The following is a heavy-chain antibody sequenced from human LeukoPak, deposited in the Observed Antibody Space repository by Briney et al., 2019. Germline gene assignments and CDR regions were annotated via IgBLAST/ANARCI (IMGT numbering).Heavy chain of an antibody. D-gene: IGHD5-12*01. CDR3: AKYSSAYAIEY. CDR2: IKGDGSEK. CDR1: GFTFSTSW. J-gene: IGHJ4*02. Sequence: GGSLRLSCAASGFTFSTSWMSWVRQAPGKGLEWVANIKGDGSEKQYVDSVMGRFTVSRDNAKNSLYLQMNILRGDDTAVYYCAKYSSAYAIEYWGQGTLVTVSS. V-gene: IGHV3-7*02.